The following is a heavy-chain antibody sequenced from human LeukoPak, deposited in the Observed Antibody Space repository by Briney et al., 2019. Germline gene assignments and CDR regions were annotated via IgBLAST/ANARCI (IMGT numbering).Heavy chain of an antibody. Sequence: GGSLRLSCAASGFTFSSYGMHWVRQAPGKGLEWVAFIRYDGSNKYYADSVKGRFTISRDNSKNTLYLQMNSLRAEDTAVYYCAKLLTVWFGEGHDYWGQGTLVTVSS. CDR3: AKLLTVWFGEGHDY. CDR1: GFTFSSYG. D-gene: IGHD3-10*01. V-gene: IGHV3-30*02. J-gene: IGHJ4*02. CDR2: IRYDGSNK.